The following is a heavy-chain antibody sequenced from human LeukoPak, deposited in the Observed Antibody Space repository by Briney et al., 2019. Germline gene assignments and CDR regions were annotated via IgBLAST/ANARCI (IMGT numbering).Heavy chain of an antibody. CDR2: IKSKTDGGTT. Sequence: GGSLRLSCAASGSTFSDAWMSWVRQAPGKGLEWVGRIKSKTDGGTTDYAAPVKGRFTISRDDSKNTLYLQMNSLKTEDTAVYYCTTRGGSFSIFDYWGQGTLVTVSS. V-gene: IGHV3-15*01. CDR1: GSTFSDAW. J-gene: IGHJ4*02. D-gene: IGHD1-26*01. CDR3: TTRGGSFSIFDY.